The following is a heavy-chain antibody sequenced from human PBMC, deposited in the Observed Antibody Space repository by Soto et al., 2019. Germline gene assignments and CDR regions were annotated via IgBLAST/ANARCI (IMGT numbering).Heavy chain of an antibody. V-gene: IGHV1-18*01. J-gene: IGHJ5*02. CDR1: GYNFNTYG. CDR2: IGAYNGNT. D-gene: IGHD6-13*01. Sequence: QVQLVQSGAEVKKPGASVKVSCKASGYNFNTYGFSWVRQAPGQGLEWVGWIGAYNGNTKYAQNFHGRVTITTDTYTRTAYMELRSLTSDDTAVYYCARWSSTWPDNWFDPWGQGTLVTVSS. CDR3: ARWSSTWPDNWFDP.